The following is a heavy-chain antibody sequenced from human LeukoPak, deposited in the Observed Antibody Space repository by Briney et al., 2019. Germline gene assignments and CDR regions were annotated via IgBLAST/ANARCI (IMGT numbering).Heavy chain of an antibody. CDR1: GFTFSSYG. CDR3: AKLPPPYCSGGSCYSENWFDP. CDR2: ISGSGGST. J-gene: IGHJ5*02. D-gene: IGHD2-15*01. V-gene: IGHV3-23*01. Sequence: PGGSLRLSCAASGFTFSSYGMSWVRQAPGEGLEWVSAISGSGGSTYYADSVKGRFTISRDNSKNTLYLQMNSLRAEDTAVYYCAKLPPPYCSGGSCYSENWFDPWGQGTLVTVSS.